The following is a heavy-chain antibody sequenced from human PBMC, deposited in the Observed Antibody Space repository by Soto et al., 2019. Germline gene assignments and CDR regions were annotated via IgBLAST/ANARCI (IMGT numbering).Heavy chain of an antibody. CDR1: GFTFSSYA. CDR2: ISYDGSNK. CDR3: ARAPTDIVATIALSDYFDY. D-gene: IGHD5-12*01. V-gene: IGHV3-30-3*01. J-gene: IGHJ4*02. Sequence: GGSLRLSCAASGFTFSSYAMHWVRQAPGKGLEWVAVISYDGSNKYYADSVKGRFTISRDNSKNTLYLQMNSLRAEDTAVYYCARAPTDIVATIALSDYFDYWGQGTLVTVSS.